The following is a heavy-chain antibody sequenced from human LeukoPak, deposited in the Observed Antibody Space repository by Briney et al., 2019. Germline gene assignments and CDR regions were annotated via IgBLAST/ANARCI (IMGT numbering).Heavy chain of an antibody. Sequence: SETLSLTCTVSGGSISSYYWSWIRQPPGKGLEWVGYIYYSGSTNYNPSLTSRVTISVDTTKNQFSLKLRSVTAADTAVYYCAGGYCSGGSCYFYAYGGQGTLVTVSS. V-gene: IGHV4-59*01. CDR2: IYYSGST. J-gene: IGHJ4*02. CDR1: GGSISSYY. D-gene: IGHD2-15*01. CDR3: AGGYCSGGSCYFYAY.